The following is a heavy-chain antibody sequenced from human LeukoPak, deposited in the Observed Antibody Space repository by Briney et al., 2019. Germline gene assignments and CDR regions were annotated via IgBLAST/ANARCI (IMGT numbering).Heavy chain of an antibody. CDR3: ARSPPVAAGGTKNAWFDP. D-gene: IGHD6-13*01. Sequence: PSQTLSLTCTLSGGSISSGGSYWSWIRQHPGKGLEWIGYIYYSGSTYYNPSHKSRVNISVATSKNQFSLKLSSVTAADTAVYYCARSPPVAAGGTKNAWFDPWGQGTLVTVSS. CDR2: IYYSGST. V-gene: IGHV4-31*03. CDR1: GGSISSGGSY. J-gene: IGHJ5*02.